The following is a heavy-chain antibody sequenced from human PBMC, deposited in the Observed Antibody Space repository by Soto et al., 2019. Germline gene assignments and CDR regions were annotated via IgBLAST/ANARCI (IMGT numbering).Heavy chain of an antibody. CDR3: ARRSDSLTGQLYYYYYMDG. Sequence: PGDSLKISCKGSGYSFTSYGIGWVRQMPGKGLEWMGIIYPGDSDTRYSPSFQGQVTISADKSISTAYLQWSSLKASDTAMYYCARRSDSLTGQLYYYYYMDGWGKETTFTV. J-gene: IGHJ6*03. D-gene: IGHD3-9*01. CDR1: GYSFTSYG. CDR2: IYPGDSDT. V-gene: IGHV5-51*01.